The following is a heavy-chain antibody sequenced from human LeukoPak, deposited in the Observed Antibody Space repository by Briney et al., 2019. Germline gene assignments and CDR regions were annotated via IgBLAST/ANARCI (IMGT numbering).Heavy chain of an antibody. CDR2: IYYSGST. Sequence: PSETLSLTCTVSGGSISSYYWSWIRQPPGKGLEWIGYIYYSGSTNYNPSLKSRVTISVDTSKNQFSLKLSSVTAADTAVYYCARHVSRPQRIDYWGQGTLVTVSS. V-gene: IGHV4-59*08. D-gene: IGHD2/OR15-2a*01. CDR1: GGSISSYY. CDR3: ARHVSRPQRIDY. J-gene: IGHJ4*02.